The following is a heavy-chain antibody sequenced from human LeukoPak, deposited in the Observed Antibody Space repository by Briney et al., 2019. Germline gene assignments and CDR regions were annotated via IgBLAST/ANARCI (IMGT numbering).Heavy chain of an antibody. D-gene: IGHD3-22*01. V-gene: IGHV1-46*01. Sequence: GGSLRLSCAASGFTFSSYGMHWVRQAPGQGLEWMGIINPSGGSTSYAQKFQGRVTMTRDTSTSTVYMELSSLRSEDTAVYYCARGDYYDSSGYYFDYWGQGTLVTVSS. CDR2: INPSGGST. CDR1: GFTFSSYG. J-gene: IGHJ4*02. CDR3: ARGDYYDSSGYYFDY.